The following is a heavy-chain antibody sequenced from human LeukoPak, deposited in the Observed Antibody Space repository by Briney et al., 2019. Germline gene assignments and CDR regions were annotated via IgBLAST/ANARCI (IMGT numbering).Heavy chain of an antibody. V-gene: IGHV3-21*04. CDR1: GFTFSNYT. J-gene: IGHJ4*02. Sequence: GGSLRLSCAASGFTFSNYTMNWVRQAPGKGLEWVSSISRSSINIYYADSVKGRFTISRDNAKNTLYLQMNSLRAEDTAIYYCARDTKNWGQGTLVTVSS. CDR3: ARDTKN. D-gene: IGHD1-1*01. CDR2: ISRSSINI.